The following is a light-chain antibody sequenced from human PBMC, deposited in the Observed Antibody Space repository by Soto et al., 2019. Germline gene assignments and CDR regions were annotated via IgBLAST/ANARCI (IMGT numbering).Light chain of an antibody. CDR1: QSVGTYY. V-gene: IGKV3-20*01. J-gene: IGKJ1*01. CDR2: GAS. Sequence: EIVWTQSPGTLSLSPGERATLSCRASQSVGTYYLAWYQQKPGQAPRLLIYGASSRATGIPDRFSGTGSGTDFTLTISRLEPEDFAVYYCQEYGTSRTFGQGTKVEIK. CDR3: QEYGTSRT.